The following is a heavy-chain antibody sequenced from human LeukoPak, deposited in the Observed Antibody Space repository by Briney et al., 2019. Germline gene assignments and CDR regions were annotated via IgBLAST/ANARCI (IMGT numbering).Heavy chain of an antibody. J-gene: IGHJ4*02. CDR3: ARAQAYSGRIFDY. CDR2: TYYRSKWYN. CDR1: GDSVSSNSAA. V-gene: IGHV6-1*01. Sequence: SRTLSLTCVISGDSVSSNSAAWNWIRQSPSRGLEWLGRTYYRSKWYNEYAVSVKSRITINPDTSKNQFSLQLNSVTPEDTAVYYCARAQAYSGRIFDYWGQGTLVTVSS. D-gene: IGHD1-26*01.